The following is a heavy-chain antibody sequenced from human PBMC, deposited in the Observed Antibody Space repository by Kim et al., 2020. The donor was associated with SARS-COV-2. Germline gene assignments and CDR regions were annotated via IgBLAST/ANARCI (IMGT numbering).Heavy chain of an antibody. CDR3: ARGPWGAASL. V-gene: IGHV3-74*01. Sequence: GGSLRLSCTVSGFTLSSSWMHWVRQAPGKGLAWVSRMNGEGSSPTYADPVKGRFTISSDNAKKTLFLQMDSLRVDDTAVYYCARGPWGAASLWGQGRLVT. D-gene: IGHD1-26*01. CDR2: MNGEGSSP. J-gene: IGHJ4*02. CDR1: GFTLSSSW.